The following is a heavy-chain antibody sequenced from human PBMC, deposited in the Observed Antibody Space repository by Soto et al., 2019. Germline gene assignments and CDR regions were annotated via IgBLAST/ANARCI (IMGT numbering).Heavy chain of an antibody. CDR3: VKDSSWAPQILDF. Sequence: VQLVESGGGLEQPGRSLRLSCAGSGFTFDDYALHWVRQVPRKGLEWVSGISWNGKEIGYADSVKGRFIVSRDNAKNSLYLQLNSLRVEDTALYFCVKDSSWAPQILDFWGQGTRVTVST. CDR2: ISWNGKEI. V-gene: IGHV3-9*01. D-gene: IGHD3-16*01. J-gene: IGHJ3*01. CDR1: GFTFDDYA.